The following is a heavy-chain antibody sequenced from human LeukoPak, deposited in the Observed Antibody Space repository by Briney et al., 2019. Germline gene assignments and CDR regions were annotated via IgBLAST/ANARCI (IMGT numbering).Heavy chain of an antibody. CDR2: IYYSGST. D-gene: IGHD3-16*01. Sequence: PSETLSLTCTVSGGSISSYYWSWIRQPPGKGLEWIGYIYYSGSTNYNPSLKSRVTISVDTSKNQFSLKLSSVTAADTAVYYCARDGAQQPFYYFDYWGQGTLVTVSS. V-gene: IGHV4-59*01. CDR3: ARDGAQQPFYYFDY. CDR1: GGSISSYY. J-gene: IGHJ4*02.